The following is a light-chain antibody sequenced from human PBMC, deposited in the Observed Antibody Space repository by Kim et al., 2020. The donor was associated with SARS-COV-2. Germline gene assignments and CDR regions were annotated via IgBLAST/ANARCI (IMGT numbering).Light chain of an antibody. V-gene: IGKV1-16*01. Sequence: DIQMTQSPSSLSASVGDRVTITCRASQDITTYLAWFQQKPGKAPKSLIYDASTLQSEVPSRFSGRGSGTEFTLTISRLQAEDFATYYCQQYSSYPSTFGQGTRVEIK. CDR2: DAS. CDR3: QQYSSYPST. J-gene: IGKJ1*01. CDR1: QDITTY.